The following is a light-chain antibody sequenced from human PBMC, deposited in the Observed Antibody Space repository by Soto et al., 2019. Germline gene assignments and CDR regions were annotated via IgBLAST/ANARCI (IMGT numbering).Light chain of an antibody. CDR1: QSVGSTY. Sequence: EIVLTQSPGTLSLSPGERATLSCRASQSVGSTYLAWYQHKPGQAPRLLIYGASSRATGIPERFSGSGSGIDFTLTISRLEPEDFAVYYCQQYGSSPRITFGQGTRLEIK. J-gene: IGKJ5*01. CDR3: QQYGSSPRIT. V-gene: IGKV3-20*01. CDR2: GAS.